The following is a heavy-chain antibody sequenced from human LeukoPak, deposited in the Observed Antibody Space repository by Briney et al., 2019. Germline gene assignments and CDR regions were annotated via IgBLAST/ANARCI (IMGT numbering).Heavy chain of an antibody. CDR3: VGAFLGY. CDR2: IQSKTDGGTT. J-gene: IGHJ4*02. Sequence: PGGSLRLSCAASGLTFSNVWMSWVRQAPGKGLEWVGHIQSKTDGGTTNYAAPVKGRFTISRDDSKNTLYLQMSSLNTEDTAVYYCVGAFLGYWGQGTLVTVSS. D-gene: IGHD3-16*01. CDR1: GLTFSNVW. V-gene: IGHV3-15*01.